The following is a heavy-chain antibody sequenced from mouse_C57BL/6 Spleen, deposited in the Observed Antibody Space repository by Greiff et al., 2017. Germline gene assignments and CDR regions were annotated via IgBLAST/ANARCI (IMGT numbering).Heavy chain of an antibody. CDR2: INPNNGGT. CDR1: GYTFTDYY. CDR3: ARRPYYYAMDY. J-gene: IGHJ4*01. V-gene: IGHV1-26*01. Sequence: EVQLQQSGPELVKPGASVKISCKASGYTFTDYYMNWVKQSHGKSLEWIGDINPNNGGTSYNQKFKGKATLTVDKSSSTAYMELRSLTSEDSAVYYCARRPYYYAMDYWGQGTSVTVSS.